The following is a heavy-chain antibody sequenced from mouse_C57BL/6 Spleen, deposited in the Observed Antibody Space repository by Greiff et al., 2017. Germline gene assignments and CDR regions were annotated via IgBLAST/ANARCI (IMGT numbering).Heavy chain of an antibody. CDR3: ARSPFDY. V-gene: IGHV1-50*01. J-gene: IGHJ2*01. CDR2: IDPSDSYT. CDR1: GYTFTSYW. Sequence: VKLQQPGAELVKPGASVKLSCKASGYTFTSYWMQWVKQRPGQGLEWIGEIDPSDSYTNYNQKFKGKATLTVDTSSSTAYMQLSSLTSEDSAVYYCARSPFDYWGQGTTLTVSS.